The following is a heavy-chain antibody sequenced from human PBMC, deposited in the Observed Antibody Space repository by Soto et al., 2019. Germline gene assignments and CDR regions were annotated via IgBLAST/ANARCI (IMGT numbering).Heavy chain of an antibody. CDR2: IYYSGST. V-gene: IGHV4-31*03. J-gene: IGHJ4*02. D-gene: IGHD3-16*01. CDR3: ARDLAYNLGYFDY. Sequence: SETLSLTCTVSGGSISSGGYYWSWIRQHPGKGLEWIGYIYYSGSTYYNPSLKSRVTMSVDTSKNQFSLKLSSVTAADTAVYYCARDLAYNLGYFDYWGQGTLVTVSS. CDR1: GGSISSGGYY.